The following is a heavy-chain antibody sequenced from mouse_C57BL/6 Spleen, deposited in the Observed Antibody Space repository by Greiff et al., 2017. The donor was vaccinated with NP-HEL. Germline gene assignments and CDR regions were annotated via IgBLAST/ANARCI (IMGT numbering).Heavy chain of an antibody. V-gene: IGHV2-2*01. CDR2: IWSGGST. CDR3: AGYYGNYAWFAY. J-gene: IGHJ3*01. D-gene: IGHD2-1*01. CDR1: GFSLTSYG. Sequence: QVQLKQSGPGLVQPSQSLSITCTVSGFSLTSYGVHWVRQSPGKGLEWLGVIWSGGSTDYNAAFISRLSISKDNSKSQVVFKMNSLQAEDTAIYYCAGYYGNYAWFAYWGQGTLVTVSA.